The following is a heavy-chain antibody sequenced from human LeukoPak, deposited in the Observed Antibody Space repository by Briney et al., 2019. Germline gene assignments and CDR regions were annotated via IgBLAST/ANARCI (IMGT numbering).Heavy chain of an antibody. CDR2: IDPSDSYT. J-gene: IGHJ6*02. CDR3: ASQRDPTYYYYGMDV. Sequence: GESLMISCKGSGYSFTSYWISWVRQMPGKGLEWMGRIDPSDSYTNYSPSFQGHVTISADKSISTAYLQWSSLKPSDTAMYYCASQRDPTYYYYGMDVWGQGTTVSVSS. V-gene: IGHV5-10-1*01. CDR1: GYSFTSYW.